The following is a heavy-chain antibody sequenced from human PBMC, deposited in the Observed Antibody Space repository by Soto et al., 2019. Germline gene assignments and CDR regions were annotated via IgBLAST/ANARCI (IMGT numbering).Heavy chain of an antibody. V-gene: IGHV1-18*01. CDR2: ISAYNGNT. J-gene: IGHJ6*03. D-gene: IGHD2-2*01. CDR3: VVVSAAAPYYYYYMDV. CDR1: GYTFTSYG. Sequence: QVQLVQSGAEVKKPGASVKVSCKASGYTFTSYGISWVRQAPGQGLEWMGWISAYNGNTNYAQKLQGRVTMTTDTSTSTAYMELRSLRSDDTAVYYCVVVSAAAPYYYYYMDVWGKGTTVTVSS.